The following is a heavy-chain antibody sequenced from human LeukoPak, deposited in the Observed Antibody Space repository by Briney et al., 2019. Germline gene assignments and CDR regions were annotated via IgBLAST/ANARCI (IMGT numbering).Heavy chain of an antibody. Sequence: PSETLSLTCTVSSGSITNYYWSWIRQPPGKGLEWIGFIYYSGNTNYNPSLKSRVTISVDTSKNQFSLKLSSMAAADTAVYYCARGALLWFGDRMEYYFDYWGQGTLLTVSS. CDR2: IYYSGNT. CDR1: SGSITNYY. V-gene: IGHV4-59*01. J-gene: IGHJ4*02. CDR3: ARGALLWFGDRMEYYFDY. D-gene: IGHD3-10*01.